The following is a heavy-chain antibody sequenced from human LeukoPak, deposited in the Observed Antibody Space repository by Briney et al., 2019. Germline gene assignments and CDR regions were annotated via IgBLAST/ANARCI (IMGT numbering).Heavy chain of an antibody. Sequence: ASVKVSCKTSGGTFSTSAISWVRRAPGQGLEWMGGIIPIFGTGNYAQKFQGRVTITADEFTSTAYMELSSLTSEDTAVYYCARGLGDSSGYYFSDNWGQGTLVTVSS. CDR3: ARGLGDSSGYYFSDN. CDR1: GGTFSTSA. J-gene: IGHJ4*02. V-gene: IGHV1-69*13. D-gene: IGHD3-22*01. CDR2: IIPIFGTG.